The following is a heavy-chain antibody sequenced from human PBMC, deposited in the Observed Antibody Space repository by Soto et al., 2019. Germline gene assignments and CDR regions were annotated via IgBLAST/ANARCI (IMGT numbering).Heavy chain of an antibody. V-gene: IGHV3-23*01. CDR3: AKSYHNWNYVSPFDY. CDR1: GFTFSSYA. J-gene: IGHJ4*02. CDR2: ISGSGGST. Sequence: GGSLRLSCAASGFTFSSYAMSWVRQAPGKGLEWVSAISGSGGSTYYADSVKGRFTISRDNSKNTLYLQMNSLRAEDTAVYYWAKSYHNWNYVSPFDYWGQGTLVTVSS. D-gene: IGHD1-7*01.